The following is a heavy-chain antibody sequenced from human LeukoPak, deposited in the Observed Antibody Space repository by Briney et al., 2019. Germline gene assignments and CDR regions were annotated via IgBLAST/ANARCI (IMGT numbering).Heavy chain of an antibody. CDR2: IYYSGST. Sequence: SETLSLTCTVSGGSISSYYWSWIRQPPGKGLEWIGYIYYSGSTNYNPSLKSRVTISVDTSKNQFSLRLSSVTAADTAVYYCARDNWNYGSSMDVWGQGALVTVSS. CDR1: GGSISSYY. D-gene: IGHD1-7*01. J-gene: IGHJ6*02. V-gene: IGHV4-59*01. CDR3: ARDNWNYGSSMDV.